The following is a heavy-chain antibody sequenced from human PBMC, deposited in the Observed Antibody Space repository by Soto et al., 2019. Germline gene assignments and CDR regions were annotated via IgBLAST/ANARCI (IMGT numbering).Heavy chain of an antibody. Sequence: SETLSLTCSVSGGSINNYYWSWIRQPPGKGLEFIGYIYYAGTTTYNPSLKSRVTISVDMSKNQFSLKLSSVTAADTAVYYCARLGGYYQAIDSWGQGTLVTVSS. D-gene: IGHD3-22*01. J-gene: IGHJ4*02. V-gene: IGHV4-59*08. CDR3: ARLGGYYQAIDS. CDR1: GGSINNYY. CDR2: IYYAGTT.